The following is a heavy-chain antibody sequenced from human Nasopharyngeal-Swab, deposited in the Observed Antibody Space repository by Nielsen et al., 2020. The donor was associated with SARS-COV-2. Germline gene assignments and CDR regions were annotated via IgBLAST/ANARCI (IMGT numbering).Heavy chain of an antibody. CDR3: ARGSPPRGYSYGYSY. J-gene: IGHJ4*02. V-gene: IGHV3-30-3*01. Sequence: GSLKISCAASGFTFSSYAMHWVRQAPGKGLEWVAVISYDGSNKYYADSVKGRFTISRDNSKNTLYLQMNSLRAEDTAVYYCARGSPPRGYSYGYSYWGQGTLVTVSS. CDR2: ISYDGSNK. D-gene: IGHD5-18*01. CDR1: GFTFSSYA.